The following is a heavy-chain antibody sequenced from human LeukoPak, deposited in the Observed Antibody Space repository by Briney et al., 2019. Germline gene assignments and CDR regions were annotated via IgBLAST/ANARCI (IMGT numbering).Heavy chain of an antibody. CDR3: AKGSYYDSSGSFYFDY. CDR1: GFTFSSYA. J-gene: IGHJ4*02. V-gene: IGHV3-23*01. D-gene: IGHD3-22*01. Sequence: GGSLRLSCAASGFTFSSYAMSWVRQAPGKGLEWVSGISGSGDNTYYADSVKGRFTISRDNSKNTLYVQVNSLGTEDAAAYYCAKGSYYDSSGSFYFDYWAREPWSPSPQ. CDR2: ISGSGDNT.